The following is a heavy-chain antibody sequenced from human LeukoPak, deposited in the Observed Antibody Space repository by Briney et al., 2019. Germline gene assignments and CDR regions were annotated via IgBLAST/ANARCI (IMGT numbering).Heavy chain of an antibody. D-gene: IGHD3-3*01. CDR1: GYTFTSYD. J-gene: IGHJ3*02. CDR3: ARTTIFGAVTTYDAFDI. CDR2: MNPNSGNT. V-gene: IGHV1-8*03. Sequence: GASVKVSCKASGYTFTSYDINWVRQATGQGLEWMGWMNPNSGNTGYAQKFQGRVTITRNTSISTAYMELSSLRSEDTAVYYCARTTIFGAVTTYDAFDIWGQGTMVTVSS.